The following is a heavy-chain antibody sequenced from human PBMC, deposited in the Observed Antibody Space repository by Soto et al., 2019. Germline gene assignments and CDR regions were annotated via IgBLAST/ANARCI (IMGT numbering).Heavy chain of an antibody. J-gene: IGHJ4*02. CDR3: ATIGLDVDF. CDR1: GDTFRRYA. Sequence: QLRLVQSGAEVKKPVSSVKVSCKGSGDTFRRYALSWVRQAPGQGLEWMGGIIPMLNSPNYSQRFQGRVIISANESTNTAYMEFSSLTSDDTAVYYCATIGLDVDFWGQGTPVVVSS. D-gene: IGHD3-22*01. V-gene: IGHV1-69*01. CDR2: IIPMLNSP.